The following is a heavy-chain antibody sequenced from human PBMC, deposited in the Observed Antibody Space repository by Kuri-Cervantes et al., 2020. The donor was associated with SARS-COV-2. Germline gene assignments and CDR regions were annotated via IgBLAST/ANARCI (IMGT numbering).Heavy chain of an antibody. CDR1: GYTFSIYD. V-gene: IGHV1-8*02. CDR3: ATAPAAIRMDWFDP. D-gene: IGHD2-2*01. Sequence: ASVKVSCKASGYTFSIYDISWVRQATGQGLEWMGWMNPNTGVTGYAQKFQGRVTMTEDTSTDTAYMELSSLRSEDTAVYYCATAPAAIRMDWFDPWGQGTLVTVSS. J-gene: IGHJ5*02. CDR2: MNPNTGVT.